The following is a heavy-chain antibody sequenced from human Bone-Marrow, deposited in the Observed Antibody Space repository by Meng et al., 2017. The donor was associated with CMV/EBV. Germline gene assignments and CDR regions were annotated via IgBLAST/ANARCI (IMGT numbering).Heavy chain of an antibody. D-gene: IGHD2-2*02. V-gene: IGHV3-30-3*01. CDR1: GFTFSRYA. CDR2: MSKDETNK. Sequence: GGSLRLSCAVTGFTFSRYAMHWVRQAPGKGLEWVAVMSKDETNKKYADSVKGRFTISRDNSKNTLYLQMNSLRTEDTAVYYCVRGGDCYTTNCYSGWFDPWGRGALVTVPQ. CDR3: VRGGDCYTTNCYSGWFDP. J-gene: IGHJ5*02.